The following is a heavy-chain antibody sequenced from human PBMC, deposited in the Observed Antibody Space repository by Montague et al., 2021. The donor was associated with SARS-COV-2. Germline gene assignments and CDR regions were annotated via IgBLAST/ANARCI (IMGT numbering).Heavy chain of an antibody. J-gene: IGHJ4*02. Sequence: SLRLSCAASGFTFSSYAMSWVRQAPGKGLEWVSAISGSGGSTYYADSVKGRFTISRDNSHNTLYLQMNSLRAEDAAVYYCAKDRVAGSVPWYFDYWGQGTLVTVSS. V-gene: IGHV3-23*01. CDR1: GFTFSSYA. D-gene: IGHD6-19*01. CDR3: AKDRVAGSVPWYFDY. CDR2: ISGSGGST.